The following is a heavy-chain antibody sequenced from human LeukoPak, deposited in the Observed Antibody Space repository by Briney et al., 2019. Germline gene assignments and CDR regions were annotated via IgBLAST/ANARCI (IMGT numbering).Heavy chain of an antibody. Sequence: ASVKVSCKASGYTFTSYDINWVRQATGQGPEWMGWMNPNSGNTGYAQKFQGRVTMTRNTSISTAYMELSSLRSEDAAVYYCARVLVYAKFRWFDPWGQGTLVTVSS. CDR2: MNPNSGNT. J-gene: IGHJ5*02. CDR3: ARVLVYAKFRWFDP. D-gene: IGHD2-8*01. CDR1: GYTFTSYD. V-gene: IGHV1-8*01.